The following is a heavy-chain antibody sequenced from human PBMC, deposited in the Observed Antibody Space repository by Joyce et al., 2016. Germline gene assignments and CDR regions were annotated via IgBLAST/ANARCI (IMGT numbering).Heavy chain of an antibody. V-gene: IGHV1-69*01. D-gene: IGHD3-3*01. CDR1: GGTCNAYG. J-gene: IGHJ4*02. CDR2: IVPMSATT. Sequence: QVQWEQYGAAVKKPGSWVKVSCKTSGGTCNAYGINWVRQAPGQGLEWLGGIVPMSATTDYAQKFRGRLTISAHEPTSTVYMERSSLRSDDTGTYYCARGRGDDFWSGYYGSIDYWGQGTLVSVSS. CDR3: ARGRGDDFWSGYYGSIDY.